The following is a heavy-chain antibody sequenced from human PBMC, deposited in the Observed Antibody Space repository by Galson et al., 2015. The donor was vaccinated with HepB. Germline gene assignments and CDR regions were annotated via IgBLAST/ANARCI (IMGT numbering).Heavy chain of an antibody. D-gene: IGHD1-14*01. J-gene: IGHJ4*02. V-gene: IGHV5-51*03. CDR3: ARRMSTPWAVATD. Sequence: SGAEVKKPGESLRISCKGSAFSFTSFWIGWVRQMPGRGLEWMGIIYTANSDTKYSPSFQGQVTISVDKSINTAYLQWSSLKASDTAMYYCARRMSTPWAVATDWGQGTLVIVSS. CDR1: AFSFTSFW. CDR2: IYTANSDT.